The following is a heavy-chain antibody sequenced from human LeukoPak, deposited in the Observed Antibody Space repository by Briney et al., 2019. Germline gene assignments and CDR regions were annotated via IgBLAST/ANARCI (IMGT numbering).Heavy chain of an antibody. Sequence: GQSLPIPYKGSGYSFTSYWIGWVRQMPGKGLEWMGIIYPGHSDTRYSPSHKGQVTISADKSIGTAYLQWSSLKASDTAMYYCTRQRSGCPLDFWGQGALV. CDR1: GYSFTSYW. CDR3: TRQRSGCPLDF. V-gene: IGHV5-51*01. CDR2: IYPGHSDT. D-gene: IGHD6-19*01. J-gene: IGHJ4*02.